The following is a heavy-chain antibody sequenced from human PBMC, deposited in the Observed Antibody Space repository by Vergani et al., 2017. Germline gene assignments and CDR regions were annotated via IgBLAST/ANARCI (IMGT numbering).Heavy chain of an antibody. CDR1: GYTFTSYY. D-gene: IGHD4-17*01. CDR2: INPSGGST. Sequence: QVQLVQSGAEVKKPGASVTVSCKASGYTFTSYYMHWVRQAPGQGLEWMGIINPSGGSTSYAQKFQGRVTMTRDTSTSTVYMELSSLRAEDTAVYYCARGRRTNGDPEEFDYWGQGTLVTVSS. CDR3: ARGRRTNGDPEEFDY. V-gene: IGHV1-46*01. J-gene: IGHJ4*02.